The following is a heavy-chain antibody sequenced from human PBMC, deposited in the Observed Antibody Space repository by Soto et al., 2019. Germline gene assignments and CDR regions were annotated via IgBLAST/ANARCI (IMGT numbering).Heavy chain of an antibody. CDR3: ARHYGSGSYYNSLHWFDP. CDR1: GGSISSYY. V-gene: IGHV4-59*08. Sequence: PSETLSLTCTVSGGSISSYYLSWIRQPPGKGLELIGYIYYSGSTNYNPSLKSRVTISVDTSKNQFSLKLSSVTAAATAVYYCARHYGSGSYYNSLHWFDPWGQGTLVTVSS. CDR2: IYYSGST. D-gene: IGHD3-10*01. J-gene: IGHJ5*02.